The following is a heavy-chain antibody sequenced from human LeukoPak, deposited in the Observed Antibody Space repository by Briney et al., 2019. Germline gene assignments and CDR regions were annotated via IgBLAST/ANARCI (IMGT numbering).Heavy chain of an antibody. J-gene: IGHJ2*01. Sequence: GESLKISCKGSGYTFTSYWIGWVRQMPGKGLEWMGTIYFVDSDTRYSPSFNGQVTISADKSINTAYLQWTSLKASDTAMYYCVRHDSGPHWYFDLWGRGTLVTVSS. CDR1: GYTFTSYW. CDR2: IYFVDSDT. D-gene: IGHD3-10*01. CDR3: VRHDSGPHWYFDL. V-gene: IGHV5-51*01.